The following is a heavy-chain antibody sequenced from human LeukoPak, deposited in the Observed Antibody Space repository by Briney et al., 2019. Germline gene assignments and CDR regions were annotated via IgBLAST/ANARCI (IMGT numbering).Heavy chain of an antibody. D-gene: IGHD3/OR15-3a*01. CDR1: GGSISSSSYY. Sequence: SETLSLTCTVSGGSISSSSYYWAWIRQPPGKGLEWIGSLHYSGRTVYNPSLNSRGTISADTSKNQFSLKLSSVTAADTAVYYCARWGDFWTRSRDYMDVWGKGTTVTVSS. V-gene: IGHV4-39*01. CDR2: LHYSGRT. CDR3: ARWGDFWTRSRDYMDV. J-gene: IGHJ6*03.